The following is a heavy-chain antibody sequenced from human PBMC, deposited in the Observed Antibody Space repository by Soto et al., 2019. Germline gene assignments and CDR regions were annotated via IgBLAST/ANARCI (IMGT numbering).Heavy chain of an antibody. CDR1: GGSISSYY. J-gene: IGHJ4*02. D-gene: IGHD6-19*01. V-gene: IGHV4-59*01. CDR3: ARGQWLVRGGIVY. CDR2: IYYSGST. Sequence: SETLSLTCTVSGGSISSYYWSWIRQPPGKGLEWIGYIYYSGSTNYNPSLKSRVTISVDTSKNQFSLKLSSVTAADTAVYYCARGQWLVRGGIVYWGQGTLVTVS.